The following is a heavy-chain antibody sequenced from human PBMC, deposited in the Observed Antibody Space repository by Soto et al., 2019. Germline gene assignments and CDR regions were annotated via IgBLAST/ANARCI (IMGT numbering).Heavy chain of an antibody. D-gene: IGHD6-6*01. V-gene: IGHV3-21*01. CDR2: ISSSSSYI. CDR3: ARASIAAQHGMDV. Sequence: XGSLRLSCAASGFTFSSYSMNWVRKAPGKGLDWVSSISSSSSYIYYADSVKGRFTISRDNAKNSLYLQMNSLRAEDTAVYYCARASIAAQHGMDVSGHGTTGTVSS. J-gene: IGHJ6*02. CDR1: GFTFSSYS.